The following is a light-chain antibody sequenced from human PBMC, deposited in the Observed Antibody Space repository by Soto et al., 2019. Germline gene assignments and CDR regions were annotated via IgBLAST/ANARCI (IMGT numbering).Light chain of an antibody. CDR1: NSDVGKYDY. Sequence: QSALTQPRSVSGSPGQSVTISCTGTNSDVGKYDYVSWYQQSPGKAPKLMIYDVSKRPSGVPDRFSGSKSGITASLTISGLQAEDEADYYCCSYAGSFTYVFGTGTKVTVL. V-gene: IGLV2-11*01. CDR3: CSYAGSFTYV. CDR2: DVS. J-gene: IGLJ1*01.